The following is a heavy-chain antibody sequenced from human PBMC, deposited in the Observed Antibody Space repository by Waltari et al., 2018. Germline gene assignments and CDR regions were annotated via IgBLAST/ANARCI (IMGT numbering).Heavy chain of an antibody. D-gene: IGHD5-12*01. J-gene: IGHJ4*02. Sequence: EVQLLESGGGLVQPGGSLRLSCAASGFTFSSYAMSWFRQAPGKGLEWVSAISGSGGSTYYADSVKGRFAISRDNSKNTLYLQMNSLRAEDTAVYYCAKYSGYDQLFDYWGQGTLVTVSS. CDR2: ISGSGGST. CDR3: AKYSGYDQLFDY. CDR1: GFTFSSYA. V-gene: IGHV3-23*01.